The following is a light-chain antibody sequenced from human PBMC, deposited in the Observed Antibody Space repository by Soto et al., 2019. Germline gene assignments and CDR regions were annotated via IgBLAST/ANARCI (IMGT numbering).Light chain of an antibody. V-gene: IGKV3-15*01. CDR3: QQYSIWRT. Sequence: MKPSPATVSLSPGERATLSCRASESVSTNLAWYQQKAGQAPRLLIYGASTRATGIPARFSGSGSGTEFTLTISSLQSEDFAVYYCQQYSIWRTFGQGTKVDI. J-gene: IGKJ1*01. CDR1: ESVSTN. CDR2: GAS.